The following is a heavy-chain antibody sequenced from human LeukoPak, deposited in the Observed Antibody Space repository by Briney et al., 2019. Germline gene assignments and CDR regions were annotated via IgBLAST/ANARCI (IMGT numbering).Heavy chain of an antibody. CDR3: TTATWHSWDH. CDR2: IKEDGSEK. V-gene: IGHV3-7*03. Sequence: AGGSLRLSCAASGFALSTYWMSWVRQDPVKGLEWVANIKEDGSEKYYVDSVKGRFTISRDNAKNSLYLQMNSLRAEDTALYYCTTATWHSWDHWGQGTLVTVSS. CDR1: GFALSTYW. J-gene: IGHJ4*02.